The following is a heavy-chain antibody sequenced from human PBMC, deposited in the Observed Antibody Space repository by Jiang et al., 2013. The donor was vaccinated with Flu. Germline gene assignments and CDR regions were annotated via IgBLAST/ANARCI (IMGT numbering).Heavy chain of an antibody. Sequence: GSVKGRFTISRDNAKNSVYLQLSSLRAEDTAVYYCARALRRSTWQFLLFYFDYWGQGTLVTVSS. D-gene: IGHD2/OR15-2a*01. CDR3: ARALRRSTWQFLLFYFDY. V-gene: IGHV3-7*03. J-gene: IGHJ4*02.